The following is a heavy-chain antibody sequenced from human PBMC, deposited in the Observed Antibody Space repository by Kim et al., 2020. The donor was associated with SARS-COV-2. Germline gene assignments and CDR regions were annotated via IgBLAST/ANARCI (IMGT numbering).Heavy chain of an antibody. CDR1: GGSFSGYY. J-gene: IGHJ1*01. CDR3: ARKYGRNYCGGDCYSYFQH. V-gene: IGHV4-34*01. Sequence: SETLSLTCAVYGGSFSGYYWSWIRQPPGKGLEWIGEINHSGSTNYNPSLKSRVTISVDTSKNQFSLKLSSVTAADTAVYYCARKYGRNYCGGDCYSYFQHWGQGTLVTVSS. D-gene: IGHD2-21*02. CDR2: INHSGST.